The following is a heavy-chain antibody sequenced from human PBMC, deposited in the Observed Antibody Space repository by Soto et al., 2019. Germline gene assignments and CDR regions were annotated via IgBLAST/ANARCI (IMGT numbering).Heavy chain of an antibody. D-gene: IGHD6-13*01. J-gene: IGHJ6*04. V-gene: IGHV4-39*01. CDR2: IYYSGST. CDR1: GGSISSSSYY. Sequence: SETLSLTCTVSGGSISSSSYYWGWIRQPPGKGLEWIGSIYYSGSTYYNPSLKSRVTISVDTSKNQFSLKLSSVTAADTAVYYCARPGIAAAGGYYYYGMDVWGKGTTVTVSS. CDR3: ARPGIAAAGGYYYYGMDV.